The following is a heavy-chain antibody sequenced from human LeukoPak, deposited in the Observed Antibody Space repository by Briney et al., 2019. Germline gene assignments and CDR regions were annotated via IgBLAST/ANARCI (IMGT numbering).Heavy chain of an antibody. D-gene: IGHD2-15*01. V-gene: IGHV1-2*02. CDR3: ARGYCSGGSCYSTRWDAGGWGTSHKVTFDY. CDR1: GYTFTGYY. CDR2: INPNSGGT. J-gene: IGHJ4*02. Sequence: ASVKVSCKASGYTFTGYYTHWVRQAPGQGLEWMGWINPNSGGTNYAQKFQGRVTMTRDTSISTAYMELSRLRSDDTAVYYCARGYCSGGSCYSTRWDAGGWGTSHKVTFDYWGQGTLVTVSS.